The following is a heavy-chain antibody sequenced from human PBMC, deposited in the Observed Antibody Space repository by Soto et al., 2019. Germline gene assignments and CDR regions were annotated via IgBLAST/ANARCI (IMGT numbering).Heavy chain of an antibody. CDR1: GGSISDISYC. V-gene: IGHV4-39*01. CDR2: MFYSGAT. Sequence: SETLSLTCTVSGGSISDISYCWGWIRQPPGKGLQWIGCMFYSGATYYNPSLKNRVTLSVDTSSNEFSLKLVSVTAPDTAVYYCARHKSGSDWLDPWGQGTLVTVSS. CDR3: ARHKSGSDWLDP. D-gene: IGHD2-15*01. J-gene: IGHJ5*02.